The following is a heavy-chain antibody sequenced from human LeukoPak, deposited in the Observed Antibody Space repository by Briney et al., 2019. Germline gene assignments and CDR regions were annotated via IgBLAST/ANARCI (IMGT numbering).Heavy chain of an antibody. CDR2: IYPGDSDT. CDR3: ARHCDILTGGPNWFDP. CDR1: GYSFTSYW. J-gene: IGHJ5*02. D-gene: IGHD3-9*01. Sequence: GESLKISCKGSGYSFTSYWIGWVRQMPGKGLEWMGIIYPGDSDTRYSPSFQGQVTISADKSISTAYLQWSSLKASDTAMYYCARHCDILTGGPNWFDPWGQGTLVTVSS. V-gene: IGHV5-51*01.